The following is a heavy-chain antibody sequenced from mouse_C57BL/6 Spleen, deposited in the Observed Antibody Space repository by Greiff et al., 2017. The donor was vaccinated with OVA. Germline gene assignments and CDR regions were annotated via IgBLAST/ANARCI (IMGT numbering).Heavy chain of an antibody. CDR3: ARSEAPYSAWFAY. V-gene: IGHV2-6*03. CDR2: IWSDGST. CDR1: GFSLTSYG. J-gene: IGHJ3*01. D-gene: IGHD2-12*01. Sequence: VKLMESGPGLVAPSQSLSITCTVSGFSLTSYGVHWVRQPPGKGLEWLVVIWSDGSTTYNSALKSRLSISKDNSKSQVFLKMNSLQTDDTAMYYCARSEAPYSAWFAYWGQGTLVTVSA.